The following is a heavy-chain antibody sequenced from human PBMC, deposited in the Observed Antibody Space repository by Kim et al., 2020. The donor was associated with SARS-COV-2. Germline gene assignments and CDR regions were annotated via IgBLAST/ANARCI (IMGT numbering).Heavy chain of an antibody. J-gene: IGHJ5*02. CDR1: GFTFSNYW. CDR3: VRDSYCGASSCYLYNYFDP. CDR2: IKQDGSAS. Sequence: GGSLRLSCEASGFTFSNYWMSWVRQAPGKGLEWVANIKQDGSASYYVDSVKGRFTISRDNAKNLLFLEMNSLRAEDTAVYYCVRDSYCGASSCYLYNYFDPWGQGTPVTVSS. V-gene: IGHV3-7*03. D-gene: IGHD2-15*01.